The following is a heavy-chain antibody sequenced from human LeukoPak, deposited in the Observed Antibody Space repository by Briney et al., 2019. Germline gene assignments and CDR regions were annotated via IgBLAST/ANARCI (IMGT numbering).Heavy chain of an antibody. D-gene: IGHD6-13*01. Sequence: GGSLRLSCAASGFTFSSYWMHWVRQAPGKGLVWVSRINSDGSSTSYADSVKGRFTISRDNAKNTLYLQMNSLRAEDTAVYYCARSPGRGSWYYFDHWGQGTLVTVSS. CDR3: ARSPGRGSWYYFDH. V-gene: IGHV3-74*01. CDR1: GFTFSSYW. J-gene: IGHJ4*02. CDR2: INSDGSST.